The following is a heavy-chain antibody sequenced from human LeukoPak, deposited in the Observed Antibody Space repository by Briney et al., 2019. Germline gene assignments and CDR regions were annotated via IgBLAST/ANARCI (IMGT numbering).Heavy chain of an antibody. J-gene: IGHJ4*02. V-gene: IGHV3-23*01. Sequence: GGSLRLSCAASGFTFSTYAMNWVRQAPGRGLEWVSVIAGNSVTIRYADSVKGRFIISRDNSKNTVYLQMNSLRAEDTAPYYCAKDIQGANWGQGTLVTVSS. CDR2: IAGNSVTI. D-gene: IGHD5-18*01. CDR3: AKDIQGAN. CDR1: GFTFSTYA.